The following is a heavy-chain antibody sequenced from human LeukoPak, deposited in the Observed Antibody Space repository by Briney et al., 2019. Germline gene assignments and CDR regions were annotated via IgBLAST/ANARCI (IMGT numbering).Heavy chain of an antibody. Sequence: ASVKVSCKASGGTFSSYAISWVRQAPGQGLEWMGIINPSGGSTSYAQKFQGRVTMTRDTSTSTVYMELSSLRSEGTAVYYCARGLVVVPAATPTHRRYYYGMDVWGQGTTVTVSS. CDR3: ARGLVVVPAATPTHRRYYYGMDV. D-gene: IGHD2-2*01. CDR2: INPSGGST. CDR1: GGTFSSYA. V-gene: IGHV1-46*01. J-gene: IGHJ6*02.